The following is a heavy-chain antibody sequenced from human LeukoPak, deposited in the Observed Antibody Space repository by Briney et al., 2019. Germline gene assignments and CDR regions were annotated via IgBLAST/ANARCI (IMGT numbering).Heavy chain of an antibody. D-gene: IGHD6-13*01. V-gene: IGHV3-48*01. CDR3: AREGVSISSYSSSWYSN. J-gene: IGHJ4*02. Sequence: GGSLRLSCAASGFTFSSYGMNWVRQAPGKGLEWVSYIRSSSSTIYYADSVKGRFTISRDNAKNSLYLQMNSLRAEDTAVYYCAREGVSISSYSSSWYSNWGQGTLVTVSS. CDR2: IRSSSSTI. CDR1: GFTFSSYG.